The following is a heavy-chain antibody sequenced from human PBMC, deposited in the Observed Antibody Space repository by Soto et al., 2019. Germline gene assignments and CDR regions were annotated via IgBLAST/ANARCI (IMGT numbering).Heavy chain of an antibody. CDR3: ARVGVVGATRGPY. Sequence: QVQLQQWGAGLLKPSETLSLTCAVYGGSFSGYYWSWICQPPGKGLEWIGEINHSGSTNYNPSLKSRVPISVDTSKHQFSLKLSSVTAADTAVYYCARVGVVGATRGPYWGQGTLVTVSS. D-gene: IGHD1-26*01. CDR2: INHSGST. CDR1: GGSFSGYY. J-gene: IGHJ4*02. V-gene: IGHV4-34*01.